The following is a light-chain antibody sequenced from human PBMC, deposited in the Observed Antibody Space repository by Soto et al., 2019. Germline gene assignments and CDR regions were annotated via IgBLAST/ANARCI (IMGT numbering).Light chain of an antibody. V-gene: IGKV3-11*01. Sequence: EIVLTQSPATLSLSPGERATLSCRASQSVDRYLVWYQQKPGQAPRLLIYDASSRATGITARFSGSGSGTDFTLTISHLEPEDFAVYYCQQRSDWWTFGQGIKVEIK. CDR1: QSVDRY. CDR2: DAS. CDR3: QQRSDWWT. J-gene: IGKJ1*01.